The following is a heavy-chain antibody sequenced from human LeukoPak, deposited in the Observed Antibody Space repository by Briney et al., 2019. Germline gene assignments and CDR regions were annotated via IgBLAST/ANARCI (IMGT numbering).Heavy chain of an antibody. J-gene: IGHJ6*03. V-gene: IGHV4-61*02. CDR2: IYTSGST. Sequence: SETLSLTCTVSGGSISSGSYYWSWIRQPAGKGLEWIGRIYTSGSTNYNPSLKSRVTISVDTSKNQFSLKLSSVTAADTAVYYCARDSFGSLGYYYYMDVWGKGTTVTSSS. D-gene: IGHD3-10*01. CDR3: ARDSFGSLGYYYYMDV. CDR1: GGSISSGSYY.